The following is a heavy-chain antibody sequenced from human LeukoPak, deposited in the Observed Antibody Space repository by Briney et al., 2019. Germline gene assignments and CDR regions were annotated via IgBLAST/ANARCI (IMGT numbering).Heavy chain of an antibody. Sequence: GASVKVSCKASGYTFTSYYMHWVRQAPGQGLEWMGIINPSGGSTSYAQKLQGRVTMTRDTSTSTVYMELSSLRSEDTAVYYCARDRGVVVVTANHYWYYGMDVWGQGTTVTASS. D-gene: IGHD2-21*02. J-gene: IGHJ6*02. V-gene: IGHV1-46*01. CDR3: ARDRGVVVVTANHYWYYGMDV. CDR1: GYTFTSYY. CDR2: INPSGGST.